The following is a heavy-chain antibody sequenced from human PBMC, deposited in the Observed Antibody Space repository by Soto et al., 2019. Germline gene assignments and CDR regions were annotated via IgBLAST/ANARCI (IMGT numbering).Heavy chain of an antibody. V-gene: IGHV3-23*01. CDR3: ARVMWIQLWYSWEY. Sequence: GRSMRLPWAASGFTFSSYAMSWVRQAPGKGLEWVSAISGSGGSTYYADSVQGRFTISRENSKNTLYLQMNSLRAEDTAVYYCARVMWIQLWYSWEYWGQGTLV. CDR2: ISGSGGST. D-gene: IGHD5-18*01. CDR1: GFTFSSYA. J-gene: IGHJ4*01.